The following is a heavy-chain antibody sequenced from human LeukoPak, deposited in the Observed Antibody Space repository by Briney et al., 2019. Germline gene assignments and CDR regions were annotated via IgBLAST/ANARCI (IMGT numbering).Heavy chain of an antibody. Sequence: PSETLSLTCTVSGGSISSYYWSWIRQPPGKGLEWIGYIYYSGSTNYNPSLKSRVTISVDTSKNQFSLKLSSVTAADTAVYYCAREQDDYVWGSYPDYWGQGTLVTVSS. CDR3: AREQDDYVWGSYPDY. D-gene: IGHD3-16*02. V-gene: IGHV4-59*12. J-gene: IGHJ4*02. CDR2: IYYSGST. CDR1: GGSISSYY.